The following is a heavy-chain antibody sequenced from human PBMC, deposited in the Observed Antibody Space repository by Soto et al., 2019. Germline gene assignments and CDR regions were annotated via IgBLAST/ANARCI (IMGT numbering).Heavy chain of an antibody. Sequence: VQLVESGGGVVQPGRSLRLSCAASGFTFSDYAMHWVRQAPGKGLEWVAVVSHDGRNTHYADSVKGRFTISRESSKNTVTVEMTSMRAEDTAVYYCEKGGRQWLVTSDFNYWGQGALVTVSS. CDR2: VSHDGRNT. J-gene: IGHJ4*02. V-gene: IGHV3-30*18. CDR3: EKGGRQWLVTSDFNY. D-gene: IGHD6-19*01. CDR1: GFTFSDYA.